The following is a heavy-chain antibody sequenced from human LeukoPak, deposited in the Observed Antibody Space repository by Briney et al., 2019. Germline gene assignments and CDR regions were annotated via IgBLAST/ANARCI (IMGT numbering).Heavy chain of an antibody. CDR2: IDPSDSYT. J-gene: IGHJ5*02. D-gene: IGHD6-19*01. Sequence: GESLRISCKGSGYSFTSYWISWVRQMPGRGLEWMGRIDPSDSYTNYSPSFQGHVTISADKSISTAYLQWSSLKASDTAMYYCARLSVRGAVAGNWFDPWGQGTLVTVSS. CDR3: ARLSVRGAVAGNWFDP. CDR1: GYSFTSYW. V-gene: IGHV5-10-1*01.